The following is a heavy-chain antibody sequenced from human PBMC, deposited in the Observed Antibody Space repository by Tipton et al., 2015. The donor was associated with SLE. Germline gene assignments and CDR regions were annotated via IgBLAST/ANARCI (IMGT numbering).Heavy chain of an antibody. J-gene: IGHJ4*02. V-gene: IGHV3-30*04. D-gene: IGHD3-3*01. CDR1: GFTFSSYA. CDR2: ISYDGSNK. CDR3: ARVESFDY. Sequence: RSLRLSCAASGFTFSSYAMHWVRQAPGKGLEWVAVISYDGSNKYYADSVKGRFTISRDTSASTAYMELSSLRSEDTAVYYCARVESFDYWGQGTLVTVSS.